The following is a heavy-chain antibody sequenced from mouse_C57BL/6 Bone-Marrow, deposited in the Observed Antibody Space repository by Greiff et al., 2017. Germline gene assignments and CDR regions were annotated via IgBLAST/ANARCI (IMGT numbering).Heavy chain of an antibody. J-gene: IGHJ3*01. CDR1: GFTFSSYG. CDR3: ARDGYYAWFAY. CDR2: ISSGGSYT. V-gene: IGHV5-6*02. Sequence: VTLVASGGDLVKPGGSLKLSCAASGFTFSSYGMSWVRQTPDKRLEWVATISSGGSYTYYPDSVKGRFTISRDNAKNTLYLQMSSRKSVDTAMYYCARDGYYAWFAYWGQGTLVTVSA. D-gene: IGHD2-3*01.